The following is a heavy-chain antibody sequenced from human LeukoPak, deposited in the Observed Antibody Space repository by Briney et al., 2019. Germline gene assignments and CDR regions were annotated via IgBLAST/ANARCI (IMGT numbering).Heavy chain of an antibody. V-gene: IGHV3-21*01. CDR3: ARAFTSRITIFGVVMSYFDY. Sequence: PGGSLRLSCAASGFTFSSYSMNWVRQAPGKGLEWVSSISSSSSYIYYADSVKGRFTISRDNAKNSLYLQMNSLRAEDTAVYYCARAFTSRITIFGVVMSYFDYWGQGTLVTVSS. J-gene: IGHJ4*02. CDR2: ISSSSSYI. D-gene: IGHD3-3*01. CDR1: GFTFSSYS.